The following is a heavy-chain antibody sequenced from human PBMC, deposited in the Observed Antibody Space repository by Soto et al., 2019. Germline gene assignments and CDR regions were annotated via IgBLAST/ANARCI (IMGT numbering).Heavy chain of an antibody. D-gene: IGHD3-3*01. Sequence: GGSLRLSCAASGFTFSNAWMSWVRQAPGKGLEWVGRIKSKTDGGTTDYAAPVKGRFTISRDDSKNTLYLQMNSLKTEDTAVYYCTTDRGYYDFWSGYYSFDYGGQGTLVTVSS. CDR1: GFTFSNAW. CDR3: TTDRGYYDFWSGYYSFDY. V-gene: IGHV3-15*01. J-gene: IGHJ4*02. CDR2: IKSKTDGGTT.